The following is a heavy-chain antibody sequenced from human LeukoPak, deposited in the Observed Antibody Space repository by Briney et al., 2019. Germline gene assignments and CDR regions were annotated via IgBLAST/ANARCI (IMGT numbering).Heavy chain of an antibody. V-gene: IGHV3-9*01. CDR1: GFTFDDYA. CDR2: ISWNSGSI. D-gene: IGHD6-19*01. J-gene: IGHJ4*02. CDR3: AKDISKQWLVGDFDY. Sequence: QAGGSLRLSCAASGFTFDDYAMHWVRQAPGKGLEWVSGISWNSGSIGYADSVKGRFTISRGNAKNSLYLQMNSLRAEDTALYYCAKDISKQWLVGDFDYWGQGTLVTVSS.